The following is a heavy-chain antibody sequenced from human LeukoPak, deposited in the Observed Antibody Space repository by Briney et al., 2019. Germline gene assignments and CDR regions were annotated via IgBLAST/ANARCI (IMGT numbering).Heavy chain of an antibody. V-gene: IGHV4-59*01. CDR2: IYYSGST. CDR3: ARDHDILNGMDV. CDR1: GGSISSYY. D-gene: IGHD3-9*01. J-gene: IGHJ6*02. Sequence: SETLSLTCTVSGGSISSYYWGWIRQPPGEGLGWIGYIYYSGSTNYTPSLKSRVTISVDTSKNPFSLKLSPVTAADTAVYYCARDHDILNGMDVWGQGTTVTVSS.